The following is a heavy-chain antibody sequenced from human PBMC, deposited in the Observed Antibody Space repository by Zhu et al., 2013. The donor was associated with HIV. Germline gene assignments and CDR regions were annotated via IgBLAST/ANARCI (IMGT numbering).Heavy chain of an antibody. CDR2: ISWNSGSI. CDR3: AKGSQIEMATITFVNDFDY. CDR1: GFTFDDYA. Sequence: EVQLVESGGGLVQPGRSLRLSCAASGFTFDDYAMHWVRQAPGKGLEWVSGISWNSGSIGYADSVKGRFTISRDNAKNSLYLQMNSLRAEDTALYYCAKGSQIEMATITFVNDFDYWGQGTLVTVSS. V-gene: IGHV3-9*01. J-gene: IGHJ4*02. D-gene: IGHD5-12*01.